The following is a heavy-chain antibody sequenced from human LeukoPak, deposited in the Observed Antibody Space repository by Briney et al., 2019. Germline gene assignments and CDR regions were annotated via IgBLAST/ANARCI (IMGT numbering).Heavy chain of an antibody. J-gene: IGHJ4*02. D-gene: IGHD2-15*01. CDR1: GFTFTNYA. Sequence: QTGGSLRLSCAASGFTFTNYAMAWVRQAPGKGLEWVSRINTDMSSTIYTDSVKGRFTTSRDNARNTLYLQMNSLRAEDTAVYYCARDLSHCSGGSCYSAHFDYWGRGTLVTVSS. V-gene: IGHV3-74*01. CDR3: ARDLSHCSGGSCYSAHFDY. CDR2: INTDMSST.